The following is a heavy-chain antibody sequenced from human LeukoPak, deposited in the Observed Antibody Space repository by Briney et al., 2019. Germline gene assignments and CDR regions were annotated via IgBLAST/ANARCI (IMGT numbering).Heavy chain of an antibody. V-gene: IGHV5-51*01. CDR1: GYSFIRYW. Sequence: GESLKISCKGSGYSFIRYWIGWVRQMPGKGLEWMGIIYPGDSDTRYSPSFQGQVTISVDKSISTAYLQWSSLKASDTAIYYCARQYYDVLTGFYIHFDYWGQGTLVTVSS. D-gene: IGHD3-9*01. J-gene: IGHJ4*02. CDR2: IYPGDSDT. CDR3: ARQYYDVLTGFYIHFDY.